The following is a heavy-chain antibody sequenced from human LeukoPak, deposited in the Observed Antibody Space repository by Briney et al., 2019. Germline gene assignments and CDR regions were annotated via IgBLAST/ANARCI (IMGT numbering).Heavy chain of an antibody. V-gene: IGHV3-30*04. CDR1: GFTFSSYA. D-gene: IGHD1-1*01. Sequence: GGSLRLSCAASGFTFSSYAMNWVRQAPGKGLEWVAVISYNGKNKYYADSVKGRFTISRDNSKNTLYLQMNSLRAEDTAVYYCAREVERRFDYWGQGTLVTVSS. CDR2: ISYNGKNK. CDR3: AREVERRFDY. J-gene: IGHJ4*02.